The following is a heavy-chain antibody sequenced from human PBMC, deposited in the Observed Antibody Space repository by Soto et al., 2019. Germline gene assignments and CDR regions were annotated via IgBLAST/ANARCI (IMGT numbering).Heavy chain of an antibody. CDR3: ARARIGITGTTALDY. CDR2: ISAYNGNT. J-gene: IGHJ4*02. CDR1: GFTLTSYC. D-gene: IGHD1-7*01. V-gene: IGHV1-18*01. Sequence: ASVKVSCQASGFTLTSYCISLVGQAPVQGLEWMGWISAYNGNTNYAQKLQGRVTMTTDTSTSTAYMELRSLRSDDTAVYYCARARIGITGTTALDYWGQGTLVTVSS.